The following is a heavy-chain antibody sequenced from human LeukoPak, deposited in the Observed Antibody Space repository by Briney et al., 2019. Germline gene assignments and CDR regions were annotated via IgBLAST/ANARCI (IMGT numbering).Heavy chain of an antibody. V-gene: IGHV3-30*18. CDR3: AKDALLYSTSPFDY. J-gene: IGHJ4*02. CDR2: ISNDGTTQ. D-gene: IGHD2-2*01. Sequence: GGSLRLSCAASGFTFTTYGMHWVRQAPGKGLEWVAVISNDGTTQNHVESVKGRFTISRDNSRNTVYMQMNSLRTEDTALYYCAKDALLYSTSPFDYWGQGTLVTVSS. CDR1: GFTFTTYG.